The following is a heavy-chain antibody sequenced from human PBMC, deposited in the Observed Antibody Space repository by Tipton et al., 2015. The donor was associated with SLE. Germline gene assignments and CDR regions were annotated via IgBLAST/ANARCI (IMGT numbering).Heavy chain of an antibody. CDR2: IYYSGST. Sequence: TLSLTCTVSGGSISTYYWSWIRQPPGKGLEWIGYIYYSGSTNYNPSLKSRVTMSVDTSKKQFSLKLTSVTAADTAVYYCATMSGRHYGLDVWGQGTTVTVSS. V-gene: IGHV4-59*08. CDR1: GGSISTYY. CDR3: ATMSGRHYGLDV. D-gene: IGHD3-3*01. J-gene: IGHJ6*02.